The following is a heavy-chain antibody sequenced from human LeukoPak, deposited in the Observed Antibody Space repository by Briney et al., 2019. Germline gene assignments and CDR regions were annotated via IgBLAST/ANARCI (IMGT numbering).Heavy chain of an antibody. CDR2: ISGGGETT. Sequence: GDSLRLSCATSGFDFGGACGMGWVRQAPEKGLEWVSTISGGGETTHYADSVKGRLTISRDNARNTLYLQIDRLTPEDTAIYYCVREAGCGWPLDYWGRGTLVTVSS. V-gene: IGHV3-23*01. CDR1: GFDFGGACG. J-gene: IGHJ4*02. CDR3: VREAGCGWPLDY. D-gene: IGHD6-19*01.